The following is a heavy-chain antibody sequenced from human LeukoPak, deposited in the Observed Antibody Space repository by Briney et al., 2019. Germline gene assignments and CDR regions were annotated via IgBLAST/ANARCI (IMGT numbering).Heavy chain of an antibody. D-gene: IGHD3-22*01. CDR3: ARWYYYDSSGYSAFDY. V-gene: IGHV4-59*12. Sequence: PSETLSLTCTVPGGSISSYYWSWIRQPPGKGLEWIGYIYYSGSTNYNPSLKSRVTISVDTSKNQFSLKLSSVTAADTAVYYCARWYYYDSSGYSAFDYWGQGTLVTVSS. J-gene: IGHJ4*02. CDR2: IYYSGST. CDR1: GGSISSYY.